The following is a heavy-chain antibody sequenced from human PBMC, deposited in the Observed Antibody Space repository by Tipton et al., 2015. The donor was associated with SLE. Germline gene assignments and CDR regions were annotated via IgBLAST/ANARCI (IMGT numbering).Heavy chain of an antibody. D-gene: IGHD4-17*01. CDR1: GGSVSSGSYY. Sequence: TLSLTCTVSGGSVSSGSYYWSWIRQPPGKGLEWIGSIYYSGSTYYNPSLKSRVTISVDTSKNQFSLKLSSVTAADTAVYYCASSPLFRPGDYGAGYFDYWGQGTLVTVSS. V-gene: IGHV4-39*01. CDR2: IYYSGST. J-gene: IGHJ4*02. CDR3: ASSPLFRPGDYGAGYFDY.